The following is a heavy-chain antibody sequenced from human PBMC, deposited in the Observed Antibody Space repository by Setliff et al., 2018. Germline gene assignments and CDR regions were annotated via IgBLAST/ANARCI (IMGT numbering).Heavy chain of an antibody. V-gene: IGHV3-74*01. CDR3: ARDYDGGYFDP. J-gene: IGHJ5*02. CDR1: GFNFRTYW. CDR2: TNSDGSTA. D-gene: IGHD6-19*01. Sequence: HPGGSLSLSCAATGFNFRTYWMHWVRQGPGKGPEWVARTNSDGSTASYADSVKGRFTISRDNARNTVYLQMNRLRGEDTAVYFCARDYDGGYFDPWGQGTLVTVSS.